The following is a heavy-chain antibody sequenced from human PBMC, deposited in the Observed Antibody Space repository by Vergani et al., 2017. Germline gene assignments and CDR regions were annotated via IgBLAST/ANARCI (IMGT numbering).Heavy chain of an antibody. J-gene: IGHJ4*02. CDR2: IFYSGST. Sequence: QVQLQESGPGLVKPSQTLSLTCTVSGDSMNSDDFYWSWIRQPPGKGLEWIGNIFYSGSTYYNPSLKSRLTLSVALSKNLFSLKLNSVTAADSAVYHCARFKWHDIDYWGQGTLVTVSS. CDR3: ARFKWHDIDY. V-gene: IGHV4-30-4*01. CDR1: GDSMNSDDFY. D-gene: IGHD1-20*01.